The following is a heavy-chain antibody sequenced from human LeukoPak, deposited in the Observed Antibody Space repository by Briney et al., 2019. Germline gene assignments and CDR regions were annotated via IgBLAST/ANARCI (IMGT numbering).Heavy chain of an antibody. CDR3: ARDASSILWW. V-gene: IGHV3-48*03. Sequence: PGGSLRLSCAASGFTFSSYEMNWVRQAPGKGLEWVSYISSSGSTIYYADSVKGRFTISRDNAKNSLYLQMNSLRAEDTAVYYCARDASSILWWWGQGTLVTVSS. D-gene: IGHD2-21*01. J-gene: IGHJ4*02. CDR2: ISSSGSTI. CDR1: GFTFSSYE.